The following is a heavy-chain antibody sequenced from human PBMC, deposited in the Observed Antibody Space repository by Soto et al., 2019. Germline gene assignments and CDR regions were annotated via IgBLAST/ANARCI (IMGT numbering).Heavy chain of an antibody. J-gene: IGHJ3*02. V-gene: IGHV3-48*02. CDR3: ARPSTICGVAPDASDI. CDR1: GFTFSSYS. CDR2: ISSSSSTI. Sequence: EVQLVESGGGLVQPGGSLRLSCAASGFTFSSYSMNWVRQAPGKGLEWVSYISSSSSTIYYADSVKGRFTISRDNAKNSLYLQMNTLRDEDTAVYYCARPSTICGVAPDASDICGQGTMVTVSS. D-gene: IGHD3-3*01.